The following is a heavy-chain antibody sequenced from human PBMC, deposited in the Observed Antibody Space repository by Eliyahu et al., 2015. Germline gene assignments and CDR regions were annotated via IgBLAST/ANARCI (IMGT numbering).Heavy chain of an antibody. J-gene: IGHJ3*02. CDR3: AKDERGSGWFNGAFGM. Sequence: EVXLLESGGSLVQPGGSLRLSCXVSGFTXXPYAMSWVRQAPGKGLEWVSAISGGGSDTYYADSVKGRFTISKDKSKNTLYLQMNSLRVEDTALYYCAKDERGSGWFNGAFGMWGQGTMVSVSS. CDR1: GFTXXPYA. CDR2: ISGGGSDT. V-gene: IGHV3-23*01. D-gene: IGHD6-19*01.